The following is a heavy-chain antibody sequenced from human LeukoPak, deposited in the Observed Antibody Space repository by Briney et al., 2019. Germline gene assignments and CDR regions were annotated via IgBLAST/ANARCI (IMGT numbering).Heavy chain of an antibody. D-gene: IGHD6-13*01. J-gene: IGHJ5*01. CDR2: IYTSGST. V-gene: IGHV4-61*02. CDR3: VRGQQLGLNWFDF. CDR1: GGSISSGSYY. Sequence: PSETLSLTCTVSGGSISSGSYYWSWIRQPAGKGLEWIGRIYTSGSTNYNPSLKSRVTISVDTSKNQFSLKLSSVTAADTAVYYCVRGQQLGLNWFDFWGQGTLVTVSS.